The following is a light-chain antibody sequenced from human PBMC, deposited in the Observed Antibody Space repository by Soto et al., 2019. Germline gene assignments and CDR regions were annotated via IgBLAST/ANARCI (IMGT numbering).Light chain of an antibody. CDR1: QSVSSN. CDR2: GAS. CDR3: QQYNKWLWT. Sequence: EIVMTQSPATLSVSPGERATLSCRASQSVSSNLAWYQQKPDQTPRLLIYGASTRAIGIPARFSGSGSGTEFTLTISSLQSEDFAVYYCQQYNKWLWTFGQGTNVEI. J-gene: IGKJ1*01. V-gene: IGKV3-15*01.